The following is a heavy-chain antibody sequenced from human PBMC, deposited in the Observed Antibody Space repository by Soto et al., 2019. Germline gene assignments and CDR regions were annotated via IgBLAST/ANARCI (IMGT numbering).Heavy chain of an antibody. CDR2: ISRSSSYI. J-gene: IGHJ4*02. D-gene: IGHD2-2*01. CDR1: GFTFSSYS. CDR3: ARDRKVAFSSTLDY. V-gene: IGHV3-21*01. Sequence: EVQLVESGGGLVKPGGSLRLSCAASGFTFSSYSMNWVRQAPGKWLEWVSSISRSSSYIYYADSVTGRFTISRDNAKNSLYLQMNSLRAADTAVYYCARDRKVAFSSTLDYWGQGTLVTFSS.